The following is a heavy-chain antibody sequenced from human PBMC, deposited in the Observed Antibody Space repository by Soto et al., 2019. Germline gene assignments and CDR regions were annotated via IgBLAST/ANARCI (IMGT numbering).Heavy chain of an antibody. J-gene: IGHJ4*02. CDR2: IIPIFGTA. CDR1: GGTFSSYA. D-gene: IGHD5-12*01. CDR3: ASLRADIVATDY. Sequence: QVQLVQSGAEVKKPGSSVKVSCKASGGTFSSYAISWVRQAPGQGLEWLGWIIPIFGTANYAQKFQGRVTITADETTSTAYMELSSLISEETAVYYCASLRADIVATDYWGQGTMVTVSS. V-gene: IGHV1-69*01.